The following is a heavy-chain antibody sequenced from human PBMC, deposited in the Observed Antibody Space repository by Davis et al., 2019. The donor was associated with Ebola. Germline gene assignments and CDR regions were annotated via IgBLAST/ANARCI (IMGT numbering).Heavy chain of an antibody. CDR1: GGSFSGYY. D-gene: IGHD6-13*01. CDR3: ARRMGSSSWIY. CDR2: INHSGTT. Sequence: MPGGSLRPSCAVYGGSFSGYYWSWIRQPPGKGLEWIGEINHSGTTNYNPSLKSRVTISVDTSKNQFSLKLSSVTAADTAVYYCARRMGSSSWIYWGQGNLVTVSS. V-gene: IGHV4-34*01. J-gene: IGHJ4*02.